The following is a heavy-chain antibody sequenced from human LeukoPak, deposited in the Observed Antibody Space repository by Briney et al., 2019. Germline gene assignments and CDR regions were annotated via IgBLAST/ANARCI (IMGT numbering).Heavy chain of an antibody. CDR2: SAYNGNT. V-gene: IGHV1-18*01. CDR1: GYTFTNYG. J-gene: IGHJ4*02. D-gene: IGHD3-10*01. CDR3: ARYNSMFRGVTTSDY. Sequence: ASVKVSCKASGYTFTNYGFNWVRQAPGQGLEWMGNSAYNGNTNYAQKFQDRVTMTTDTSTSTAYMELRSLRSDDTAVYYCARYNSMFRGVTTSDYWGQGTLATVSS.